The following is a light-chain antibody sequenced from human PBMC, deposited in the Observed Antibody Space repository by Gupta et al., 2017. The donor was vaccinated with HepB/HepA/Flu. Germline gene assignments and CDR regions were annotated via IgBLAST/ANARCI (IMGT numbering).Light chain of an antibody. J-gene: IGLJ3*02. CDR2: KTN. V-gene: IGLV8-61*01. CDR1: SGSVSTNSY. Sequence: QTVVTQEPSFSVSPGGTVTLTCGLSSGSVSTNSYSNWYQQTPGQAPRTLIYKTNTRSSGVPDRFSGSILGNKAALTITGAQAEDESDYYCMLYTGSGIWVFGGGTKLTVL. CDR3: MLYTGSGIWV.